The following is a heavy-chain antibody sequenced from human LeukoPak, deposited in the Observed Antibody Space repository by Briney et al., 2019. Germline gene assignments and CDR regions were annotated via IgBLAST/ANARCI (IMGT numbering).Heavy chain of an antibody. D-gene: IGHD3-3*01. CDR2: ISSSSSTI. CDR1: GFTFSSYS. J-gene: IGHJ4*02. V-gene: IGHV3-48*01. Sequence: GGSLRLSCAASGFTFSSYSMNWVRQAPGKGLEWVSYISSSSSTIYYADSVKGRFTISRDNAKNSLYLQMNSLRAEDTAVYYCARDSYYDFSDYWGQGTLVSVSS. CDR3: ARDSYYDFSDY.